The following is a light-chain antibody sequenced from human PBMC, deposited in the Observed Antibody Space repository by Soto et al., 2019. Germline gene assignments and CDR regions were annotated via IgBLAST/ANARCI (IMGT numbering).Light chain of an antibody. J-gene: IGLJ2*01. CDR2: DNN. V-gene: IGLV1-44*01. CDR1: SSNIGSNT. CDR3: STWDDSLSGVV. Sequence: QPVLTQPPSASGTPGQRVTVSCSGSSSNIGSNTVNWYQQLPGTAPKLLIYDNNQRPSGVPDRFSGSKSGTSASLVISGLQSEDEADFYCSTWDDSLSGVVFGGGTKLTVL.